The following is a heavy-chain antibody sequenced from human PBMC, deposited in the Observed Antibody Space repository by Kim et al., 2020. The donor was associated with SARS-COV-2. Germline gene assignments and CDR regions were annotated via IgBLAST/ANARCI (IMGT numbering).Heavy chain of an antibody. J-gene: IGHJ4*02. D-gene: IGHD3-22*01. Sequence: KSRVTISVDTSKNQFSLKLNSVTAADTAVYYCARQMGITMIVVVISTHFDYWGQGTLVTVSS. CDR3: ARQMGITMIVVVISTHFDY. V-gene: IGHV4-39*01.